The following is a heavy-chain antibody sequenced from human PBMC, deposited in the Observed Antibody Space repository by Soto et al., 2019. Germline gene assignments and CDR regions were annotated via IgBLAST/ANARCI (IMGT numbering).Heavy chain of an antibody. Sequence: EVQLVESGGGLVQPGGSLRLSCAASGFTFSNYWMHWVRQGPGKGLVWVSRMNEDGTTIDYADSVKGRFTISRDNAKSTLYLQMNSLRAEDTAVYYCAPDLGGPQSSWGQGTLVTVSS. CDR3: APDLGGPQSS. D-gene: IGHD3-16*01. V-gene: IGHV3-74*01. J-gene: IGHJ5*02. CDR2: MNEDGTTI. CDR1: GFTFSNYW.